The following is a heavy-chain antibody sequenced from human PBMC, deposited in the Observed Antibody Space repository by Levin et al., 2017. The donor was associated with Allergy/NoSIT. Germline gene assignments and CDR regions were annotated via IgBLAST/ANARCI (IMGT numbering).Heavy chain of an antibody. V-gene: IGHV4-34*01. D-gene: IGHD2-2*02. Sequence: PSETLSLTCAVYGGSFSGYYWSWIRQPPGKGLEWIGEINHSGSTNYNPSLKSRVTISVDTSKNQFSLKLSSVTAADTAVYYCARAHCSSTSCYIGNYYGMDVWGQGTTVTVSS. CDR3: ARAHCSSTSCYIGNYYGMDV. CDR2: INHSGST. J-gene: IGHJ6*02. CDR1: GGSFSGYY.